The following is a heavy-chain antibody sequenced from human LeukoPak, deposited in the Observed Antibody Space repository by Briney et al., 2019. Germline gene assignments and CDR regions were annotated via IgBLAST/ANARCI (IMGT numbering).Heavy chain of an antibody. D-gene: IGHD7-27*01. CDR2: ISWNSGSI. V-gene: IGHV3-9*01. J-gene: IGHJ4*02. CDR1: GFTFDDYA. Sequence: GRSLRPSCAASGFTFDDYAMHWVRQAPGKGLEWVSGISWNSGSIGYADSVKGRFTISRDNAKNSLYLQMNSLRAEDTAVYYCARDLSNWGPGGFDYWGQGTLVTVSS. CDR3: ARDLSNWGPGGFDY.